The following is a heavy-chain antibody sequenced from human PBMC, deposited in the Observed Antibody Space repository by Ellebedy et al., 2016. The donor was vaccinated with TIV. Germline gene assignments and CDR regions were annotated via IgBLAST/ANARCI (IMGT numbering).Heavy chain of an antibody. V-gene: IGHV4-59*08. D-gene: IGHD6-19*01. CDR2: IYYSGST. J-gene: IGHJ4*02. Sequence: MPSETLSLTCTVSGGSISSYYWSWIRQPPGKGLKWIGYIYYSGSTNYNPSPKSRVTISVDTSKNQFSLKLSSVTAADTAVYYCARRSYSSGWYLLEYWGQGTLVTVSS. CDR3: ARRSYSSGWYLLEY. CDR1: GGSISSYY.